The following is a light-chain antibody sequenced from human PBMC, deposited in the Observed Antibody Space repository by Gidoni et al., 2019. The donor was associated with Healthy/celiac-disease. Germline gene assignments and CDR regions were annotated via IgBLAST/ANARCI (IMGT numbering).Light chain of an antibody. CDR3: HQYFHWPYS. Sequence: EIVMTLSPATLSASPGDRVTLSCRASQTISRSLAWYQQKTGQAPSLLIYGASTRATGIPARFSGSGSGTEFTLTISSLQSEDISVYYCHQYFHWPYSFGQGTKLEIK. J-gene: IGKJ2*03. CDR2: GAS. CDR1: QTISRS. V-gene: IGKV3-15*01.